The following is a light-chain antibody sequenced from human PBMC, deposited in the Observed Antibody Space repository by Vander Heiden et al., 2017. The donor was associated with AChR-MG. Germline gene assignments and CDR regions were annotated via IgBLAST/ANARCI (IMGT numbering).Light chain of an antibody. V-gene: IGLV2-14*03. J-gene: IGLJ3*02. Sequence: QSALTPPASVSGSAGPSTASSCTGTSSDIGGYDYVTWYQQHPGKAPKLIIYDVNYRPSGVSNRFSGSKSGNTASLTISGLQADDEAEDYCSSYTSINTVPTWVFGGGTKLTVL. CDR2: DVN. CDR1: SSDIGGYDY. CDR3: SSYTSINTVPTWV.